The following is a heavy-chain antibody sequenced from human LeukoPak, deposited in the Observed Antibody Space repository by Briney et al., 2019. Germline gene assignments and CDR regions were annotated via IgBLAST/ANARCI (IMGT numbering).Heavy chain of an antibody. D-gene: IGHD3-22*01. Sequence: GGSLRLSCAASGFTFSSYAMSWVRQAPGKGLEWVSAISGSGGSTYYADSVKGRFTISRDNSKNTLYLQMNSLRAEGTAVYYCAKDHYYDSSGYFDYWGQGTLVTVSS. CDR1: GFTFSSYA. CDR3: AKDHYYDSSGYFDY. CDR2: ISGSGGST. V-gene: IGHV3-23*01. J-gene: IGHJ4*02.